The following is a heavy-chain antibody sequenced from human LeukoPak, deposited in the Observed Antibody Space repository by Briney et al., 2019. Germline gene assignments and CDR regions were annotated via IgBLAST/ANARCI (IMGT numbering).Heavy chain of an antibody. Sequence: PSETLSLTCAVSGYSISSGYYWGWIRQPPGKGLEWIGSIYHSGSTYYNPSLKSRVTISVDTSKNQFSLKLSSVTAADTAVYYCARVAHGAPGNWGQGTLVTVSS. CDR3: ARVAHGAPGN. CDR1: GYSISSGYY. D-gene: IGHD3-10*01. CDR2: IYHSGST. V-gene: IGHV4-38-2*01. J-gene: IGHJ4*02.